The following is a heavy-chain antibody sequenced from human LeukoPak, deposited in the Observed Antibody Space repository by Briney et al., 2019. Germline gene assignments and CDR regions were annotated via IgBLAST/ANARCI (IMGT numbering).Heavy chain of an antibody. D-gene: IGHD5-24*01. J-gene: IGHJ4*02. Sequence: SETLSLTCAVYGGSFSGYYWSWIRQPPGKGLEWIGEINHSGSTNYNPSLKSRVTISVDTSKNQFSLKLSSVTAADTAVYYCASSMALPIYFDYWGQGTLVTVSS. CDR3: ASSMALPIYFDY. CDR2: INHSGST. CDR1: GGSFSGYY. V-gene: IGHV4-34*01.